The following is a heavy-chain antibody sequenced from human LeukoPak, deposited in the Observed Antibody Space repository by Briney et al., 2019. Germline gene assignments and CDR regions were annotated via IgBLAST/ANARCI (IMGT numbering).Heavy chain of an antibody. CDR2: ISGSGGST. Sequence: PGGSLRLSCAASGFTFSSYGMRWVRQAPGKGLEWVSAISGSGGSTYYADSVKGRFTISRENAKHSLYLQMNRLRAEDMAVYYCAREFYTRDGYNSYMDVWGRGTAVTVSS. J-gene: IGHJ6*03. CDR1: GFTFSSYG. V-gene: IGHV3-23*01. D-gene: IGHD5-24*01. CDR3: AREFYTRDGYNSYMDV.